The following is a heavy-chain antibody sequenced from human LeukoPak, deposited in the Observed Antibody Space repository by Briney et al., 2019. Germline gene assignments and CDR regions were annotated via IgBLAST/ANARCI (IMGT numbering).Heavy chain of an antibody. CDR3: ARVGSSSSYYYYYYYMDV. V-gene: IGHV3-53*01. CDR2: IYSGGST. CDR1: GFTVSSNY. Sequence: GGSLRLSCAASGFTVSSNYMSWVRQAPGKGLEWVSVIYSGGSTYYADSVKGRFTISRDNSKNTLYLQMNSLRAEDTAVYYCARVGSSSSYYYYYYYMDVWGKGTTVTVSS. D-gene: IGHD6-6*01. J-gene: IGHJ6*03.